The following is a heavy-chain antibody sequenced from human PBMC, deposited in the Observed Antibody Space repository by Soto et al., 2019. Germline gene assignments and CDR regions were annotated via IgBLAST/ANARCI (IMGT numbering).Heavy chain of an antibody. CDR1: GGSISSGEYF. Sequence: NPSETLSLTCTASGGSISSGEYFWSWIRQPPGKGLEWIGYIYHTGSTYYNPSLKSRITISVDTSKNQISLKLTSLTAADTAVYYCARGVQSWGQGTPVTVSS. D-gene: IGHD6-6*01. CDR2: IYHTGST. V-gene: IGHV4-30-4*01. J-gene: IGHJ5*02. CDR3: ARGVQS.